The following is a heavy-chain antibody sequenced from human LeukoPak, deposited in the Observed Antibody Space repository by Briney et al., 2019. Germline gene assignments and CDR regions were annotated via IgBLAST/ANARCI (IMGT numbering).Heavy chain of an antibody. J-gene: IGHJ6*02. D-gene: IGHD3-3*01. V-gene: IGHV4-59*01. CDR2: IYYSGST. CDR1: SGSISSYY. Sequence: SETLSLTCTVSSGSISSYYWSWIRQPPGKGLEWIGYIYYSGSTNYNPSLKSRVTISVDTSKNQFSLKLSSVTAADTAVYYCARVRADYDFWSGYYRTNYYCYGMDVWGQGTTVTVSS. CDR3: ARVRADYDFWSGYYRTNYYCYGMDV.